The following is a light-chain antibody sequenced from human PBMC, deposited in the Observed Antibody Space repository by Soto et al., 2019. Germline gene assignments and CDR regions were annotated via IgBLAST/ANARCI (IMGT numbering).Light chain of an antibody. V-gene: IGKV3-20*01. Sequence: EIVLTQSPGTLSLSPGDRATLSCRASQSVSSTYLAWYQQKPGQAPRLLIYDASSRATGIPDRFSGSGSGTDFTLTISRLEPEDFAVYFCQHYGTFGPGTKVDIK. CDR1: QSVSSTY. CDR2: DAS. J-gene: IGKJ3*01. CDR3: QHYGT.